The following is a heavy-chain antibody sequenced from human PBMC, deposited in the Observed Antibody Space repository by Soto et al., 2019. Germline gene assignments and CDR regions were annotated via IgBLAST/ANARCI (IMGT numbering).Heavy chain of an antibody. V-gene: IGHV3-48*03. CDR2: ISSSGSTI. Sequence: GGSLRLSCAASGFTFSSYEMNWVRQAPGKGLEWVSYISSSGSTIYYADSVKGRFTISRDNAKNSLYLQMNSLRAEDTAVYYCARNLRESYYAFDIWGQGTMVTVSS. J-gene: IGHJ3*02. CDR3: ARNLRESYYAFDI. CDR1: GFTFSSYE. D-gene: IGHD1-26*01.